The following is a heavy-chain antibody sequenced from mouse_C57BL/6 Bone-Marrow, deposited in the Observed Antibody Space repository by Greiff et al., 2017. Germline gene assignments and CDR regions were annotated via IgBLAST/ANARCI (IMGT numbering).Heavy chain of an antibody. CDR2: ISSGSSTI. CDR1: GFSFTDYG. CDR3: ARPLYYSSSSFAY. V-gene: IGHV5-17*01. J-gene: IGHJ3*01. D-gene: IGHD1-1*01. Sequence: EVLLVESGGGLVKPGGSLKLSCAASGFSFTDYGMHWVRQAPGKGLEWVAYISSGSSTIYYADTVKGRYTLSRDNAKNTLFLQMSSLASEDTDMYDSARPLYYSSSSFAYWGQGTLVTVSA.